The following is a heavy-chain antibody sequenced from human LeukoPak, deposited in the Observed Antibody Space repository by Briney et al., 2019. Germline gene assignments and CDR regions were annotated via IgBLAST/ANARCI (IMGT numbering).Heavy chain of an antibody. CDR3: ARESGTGTTYGDAFDI. V-gene: IGHV3-48*04. Sequence: GGSLRLSCAASGFTFSSYSMNWVRQAPGKGLEWVSYISSSSSTIYYADSVKGRFTISRDNAKNSLYLQMNSLGAEDTAVYYCARESGTGTTYGDAFDIWGQGTMVTVSS. J-gene: IGHJ3*02. CDR2: ISSSSSTI. D-gene: IGHD1-1*01. CDR1: GFTFSSYS.